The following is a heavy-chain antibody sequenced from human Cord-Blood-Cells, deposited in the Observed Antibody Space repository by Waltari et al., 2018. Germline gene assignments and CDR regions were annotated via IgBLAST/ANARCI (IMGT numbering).Heavy chain of an antibody. Sequence: VSCKASGGTFSSYAISWVRQAPGQGLEWMGGIIPIFGPANYAQESQGSVTITAAESTGTAYMELSSLGSEDTAVYYCARKVAAAGTPGYFQHWGQGTLVTVSS. D-gene: IGHD6-13*01. CDR1: GGTFSSYA. V-gene: IGHV1-69*01. CDR2: IIPIFGPA. CDR3: ARKVAAAGTPGYFQH. J-gene: IGHJ1*01.